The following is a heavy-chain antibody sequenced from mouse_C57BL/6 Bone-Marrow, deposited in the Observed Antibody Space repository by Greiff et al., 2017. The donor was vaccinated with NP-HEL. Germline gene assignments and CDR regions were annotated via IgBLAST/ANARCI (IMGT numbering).Heavy chain of an antibody. J-gene: IGHJ4*01. CDR1: GYAFSSSW. D-gene: IGHD1-1*01. Sequence: VKVVESGPELVKPGASVKMSCKASGYAFSSSWMNWVKQRPGKGLEWIGRIYPGDGDTNYNGKFKGKATLTADKSSSTAYMQLSSLTSEDSAVYFCARDYGSSCYYWGQGTSVTVSS. V-gene: IGHV1-82*01. CDR2: IYPGDGDT. CDR3: ARDYGSSCYY.